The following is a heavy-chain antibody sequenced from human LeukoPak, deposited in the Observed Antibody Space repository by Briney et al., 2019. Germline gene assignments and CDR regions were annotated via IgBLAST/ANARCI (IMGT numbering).Heavy chain of an antibody. CDR1: GFTFSSYG. V-gene: IGHV3-30*18. D-gene: IGHD5-12*01. Sequence: PGGSLRLSCAASGFTFSSYGMHWVRQAPGKGLEWVAVISYDGSNKYYADSVKGRFTISRDNSKNTLYLQMNSLRAEDTAVYYYAKDPGYSGYGGIDYWGQGTLVTVSS. J-gene: IGHJ4*02. CDR3: AKDPGYSGYGGIDY. CDR2: ISYDGSNK.